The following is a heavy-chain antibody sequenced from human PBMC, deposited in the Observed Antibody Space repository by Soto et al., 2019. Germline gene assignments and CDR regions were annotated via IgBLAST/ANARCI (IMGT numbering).Heavy chain of an antibody. CDR3: AKGGAYCGGDCTRAY. CDR2: ISATGGST. CDR1: GFTFTSFA. V-gene: IGHV3-23*01. J-gene: IGHJ4*02. Sequence: PGGSLRLSCAASGFTFTSFAMAWVRRAPGKGLEWVSGISATGGSTHYADSVKGRFTISRDNSRNTVYLQMNSLRAEDTAVYYCAKGGAYCGGDCTRAYWGQGTLVTVSS. D-gene: IGHD2-21*02.